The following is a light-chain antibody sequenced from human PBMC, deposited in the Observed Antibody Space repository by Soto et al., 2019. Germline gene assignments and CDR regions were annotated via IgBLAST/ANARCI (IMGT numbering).Light chain of an antibody. V-gene: IGLV2-14*01. J-gene: IGLJ1*01. Sequence: QSALTQPASVSGSPGQSITISCTGTSXVVGGYNYVSWYQQQSGKAPKLMIHEVSNRPSGVSNRFSGSKSGNTASLTISGLQAEDEADYYCSSYTSSRAYVFGIGTKVTVL. CDR2: EVS. CDR1: SXVVGGYNY. CDR3: SSYTSSRAYV.